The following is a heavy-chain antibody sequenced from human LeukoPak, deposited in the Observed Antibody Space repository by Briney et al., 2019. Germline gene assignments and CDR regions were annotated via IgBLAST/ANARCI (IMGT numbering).Heavy chain of an antibody. J-gene: IGHJ6*03. V-gene: IGHV3-23*01. D-gene: IGHD2-2*01. CDR2: ISGSGGGT. Sequence: GGSLRLSCAASGFTFSSYAMNWVRQAPGKGLEWVSGISGSGGGTYYADSVKGWFTISRDNSKNTLYLQMNSLRAEDTAVYYCARDGGYCSSTTCPRAMDVWGKGTTVTVSS. CDR3: ARDGGYCSSTTCPRAMDV. CDR1: GFTFSSYA.